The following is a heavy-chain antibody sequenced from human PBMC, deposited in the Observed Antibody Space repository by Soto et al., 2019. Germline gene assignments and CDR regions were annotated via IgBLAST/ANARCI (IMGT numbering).Heavy chain of an antibody. CDR3: ARPDAFLLDYYGSGSFFDY. CDR2: IYYVVNT. CDR1: GDSISSSSYS. D-gene: IGHD3-10*01. Sequence: PSETLSLTCIVSGDSISSSSYSWAWIRQPPGEGLEWIGTIYYVVNTYYNPSLKSRVTISVDTSKNQFSLELTSVTAADTAVYFCARPDAFLLDYYGSGSFFDYWGQGTLVTVSS. V-gene: IGHV4-39*01. J-gene: IGHJ4*02.